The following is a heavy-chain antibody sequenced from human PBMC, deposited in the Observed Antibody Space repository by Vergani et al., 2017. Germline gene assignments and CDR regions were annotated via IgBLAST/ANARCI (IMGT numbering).Heavy chain of an antibody. CDR3: ARSRIYYGAGSPDY. V-gene: IGHV4-61*01. CDR1: GGSVSSHSYY. CDR2: VSFRGDT. D-gene: IGHD3-10*01. Sequence: QLQLQESGPGLVKPSGTLSLICTVSGGSVSSHSYYWGWIRQPPGKGLEWMGYVSFRGDTLYDPSVKGRMTISLNTSSNQFSLYLTSVTAADTAVYYCARSRIYYGAGSPDYWGQGTLVTVSS. J-gene: IGHJ4*02.